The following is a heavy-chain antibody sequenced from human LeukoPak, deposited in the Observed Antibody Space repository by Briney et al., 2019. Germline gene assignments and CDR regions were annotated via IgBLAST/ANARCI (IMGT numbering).Heavy chain of an antibody. V-gene: IGHV3-43*02. D-gene: IGHD6-19*01. J-gene: IGHJ6*02. CDR1: GFTFDNSS. CDR2: ISGDGGDT. Sequence: AGGSLRLSCAASGFTFDNSSMHWVRQVPGKSLDWVCLISGDGGDTFYTDSVKGRFTISRDNRKNSLYLQMNSLRTEDTAFYYCVKDGLPGGLAVAGTDDGMDVWGQGTTVIVSS. CDR3: VKDGLPGGLAVAGTDDGMDV.